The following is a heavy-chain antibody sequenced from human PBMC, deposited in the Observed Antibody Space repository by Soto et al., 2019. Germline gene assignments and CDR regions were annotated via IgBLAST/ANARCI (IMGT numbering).Heavy chain of an antibody. Sequence: QVQLVQSGAEVKKPGSSVKVSCKASGDTFNFYTINWVRQAPGQGLEWMGRINPIVGMSNYAQKFRGRVTTIADKSTSTAYMDLSRLRFEDTAVYFCATSYGSGSTPFDFWGQGTLVTVSS. J-gene: IGHJ4*02. CDR2: INPIVGMS. V-gene: IGHV1-69*02. CDR1: GDTFNFYT. D-gene: IGHD3-10*01. CDR3: ATSYGSGSTPFDF.